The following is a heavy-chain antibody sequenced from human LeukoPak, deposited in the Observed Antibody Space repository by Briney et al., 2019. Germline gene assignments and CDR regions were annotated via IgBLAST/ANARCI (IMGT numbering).Heavy chain of an antibody. Sequence: PGGSLRLSCAASGFTFSSYAMNWVRQAPGKGLEWVSAISGGGGSTDYADSVKGRFTISRDNFKNTLYLQMNSLRAEDTAIYYCAKLYSSSWYANIDYWGQGTLVTVSS. CDR1: GFTFSSYA. J-gene: IGHJ4*02. CDR3: AKLYSSSWYANIDY. CDR2: ISGGGGST. D-gene: IGHD6-13*01. V-gene: IGHV3-23*01.